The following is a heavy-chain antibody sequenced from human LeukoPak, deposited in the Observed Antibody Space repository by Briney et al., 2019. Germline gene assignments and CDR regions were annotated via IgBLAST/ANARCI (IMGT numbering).Heavy chain of an antibody. CDR1: GGSIRSDDCC. D-gene: IGHD6-6*01. CDR2: IFHSGNT. Sequence: SQTLSLTCIVSGGSIRSDDCCWSWIRQSPGMGLEWIGYIFHSGNTFYNPSLKSRVTISVDTSKNHFSLDLTSVTAADTAVYSCARVYSSGELNWFDPWGQGTLVTVSS. CDR3: ARVYSSGELNWFDP. V-gene: IGHV4-30-4*01. J-gene: IGHJ5*02.